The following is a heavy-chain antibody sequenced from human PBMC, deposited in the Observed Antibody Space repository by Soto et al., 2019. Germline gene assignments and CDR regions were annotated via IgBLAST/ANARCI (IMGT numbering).Heavy chain of an antibody. J-gene: IGHJ3*02. CDR2: IYQSGIT. CDR3: ASGLGSSGWYLGGVDI. V-gene: IGHV4-30-2*01. D-gene: IGHD6-19*01. Sequence: WTWIRQPPGKGLEWIGYIYQSGITFYNPSLKSRVTISVDRSKNQFSLKLTSVTAADTAVYFCASGLGSSGWYLGGVDIWGQGTMVTVYS.